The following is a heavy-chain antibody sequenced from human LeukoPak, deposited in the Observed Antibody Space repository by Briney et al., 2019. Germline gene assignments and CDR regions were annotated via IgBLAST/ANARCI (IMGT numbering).Heavy chain of an antibody. CDR1: GGSISSYY. CDR3: ARSGIPAALNWFDP. V-gene: IGHV4-59*01. Sequence: PSETLSLTCTVSGGSISSYYWSWIRQPPGKGLEWIGYIYYSGSTNYNPSLKSRVTISVDTSKNQFSLKLSSVTAADTAVYYCARSGIPAALNWFDPWGQGTLVTVSS. CDR2: IYYSGST. J-gene: IGHJ5*02. D-gene: IGHD2-2*01.